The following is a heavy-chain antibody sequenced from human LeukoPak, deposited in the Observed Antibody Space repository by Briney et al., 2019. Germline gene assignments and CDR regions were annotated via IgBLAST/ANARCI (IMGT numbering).Heavy chain of an antibody. CDR1: GYSFTNYW. CDR2: IYPGDSDT. CDR3: ARDGILTGPYYYGMDV. J-gene: IGHJ6*02. Sequence: GASLQISFKGSGYSFTNYWIGWVRQMPGKGLERMGIIYPGDSDTRYSPSFQGQVTISADKSISTAYLQWSSLKASDTAMYYCARDGILTGPYYYGMDVWGQGTTVTVSS. V-gene: IGHV5-51*01. D-gene: IGHD3-9*01.